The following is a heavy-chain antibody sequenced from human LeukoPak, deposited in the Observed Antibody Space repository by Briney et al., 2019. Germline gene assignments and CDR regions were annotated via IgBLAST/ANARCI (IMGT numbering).Heavy chain of an antibody. Sequence: PGGSLRLSCAASGFTFSTYGMHSVRQAPGKGLEWVAVISHDGNLKYYGDCVKGRFTISRDNSRNTLYLQMNSLGAEDTALYYCSLGMGSTWYGNNFDYWGQGTLVTVSS. CDR3: SLGMGSTWYGNNFDY. D-gene: IGHD6-13*01. J-gene: IGHJ4*02. V-gene: IGHV3-30*03. CDR1: GFTFSTYG. CDR2: ISHDGNLK.